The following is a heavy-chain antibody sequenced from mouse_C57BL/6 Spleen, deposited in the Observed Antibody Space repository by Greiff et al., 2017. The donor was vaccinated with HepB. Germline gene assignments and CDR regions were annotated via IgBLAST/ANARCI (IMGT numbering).Heavy chain of an antibody. CDR1: GYTFTSYW. J-gene: IGHJ3*01. CDR3: ARSAYYRNPWFAY. V-gene: IGHV1-53*01. Sequence: VQLQQPGTELVKPGASVKLSCKASGYTFTSYWMHWVKQRPGQGLEWIGNINPSNGGTNYNEKLKSKATLTVDKSSSTAYMQLSSLTSEDSAVYYCARSAYYRNPWFAYWGQGTLVTVSA. D-gene: IGHD2-5*01. CDR2: INPSNGGT.